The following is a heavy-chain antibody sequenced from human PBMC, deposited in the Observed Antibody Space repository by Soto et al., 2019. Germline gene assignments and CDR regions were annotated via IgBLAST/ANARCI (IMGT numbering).Heavy chain of an antibody. D-gene: IGHD3-22*01. J-gene: IGHJ4*02. CDR3: ATGSSGSDY. CDR2: ISDDGSNK. V-gene: IGHV3-30*03. Sequence: GDSPRHACPSSGFTFSSYGMHWVRKAPGKGLEWVAVISDDGSNKYYADSVKGRFTISRDNVRNSLYLQMNSLRDEDTAVHYCATGSSGSDYWGQGT. CDR1: GFTFSSYG.